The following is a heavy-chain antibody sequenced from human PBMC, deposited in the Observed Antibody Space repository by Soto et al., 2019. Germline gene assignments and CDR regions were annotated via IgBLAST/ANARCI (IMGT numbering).Heavy chain of an antibody. CDR2: INPSGGST. V-gene: IGHV1-46*01. Sequence: ASVKVSCKASGYTFTSYYMHWVRQAPGQGLEWMGIINPSGGSTSYAQKFQGRVTMTRDTSTSTVYMELSSLRSEDTAVYYCAIVPHARVIVVAYSSYGMDVWGQGTKVTFSS. CDR3: AIVPHARVIVVAYSSYGMDV. CDR1: GYTFTSYY. J-gene: IGHJ6*02. D-gene: IGHD3-22*01.